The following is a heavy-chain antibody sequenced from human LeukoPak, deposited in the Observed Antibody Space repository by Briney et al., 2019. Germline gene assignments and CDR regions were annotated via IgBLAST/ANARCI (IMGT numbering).Heavy chain of an antibody. V-gene: IGHV4-59*01. Sequence: PSETLSLTCTVSGGSISSYYWSWIRQPPGKGLEWIGYTYYTGTTDYNPSLKSRVTISLDTPKNQFSLRLTSVTAEDTAIYYCARGSPIGENWGQGTLVTVSS. D-gene: IGHD3-10*01. CDR3: ARGSPIGEN. CDR2: TYYTGTT. J-gene: IGHJ4*02. CDR1: GGSISSYY.